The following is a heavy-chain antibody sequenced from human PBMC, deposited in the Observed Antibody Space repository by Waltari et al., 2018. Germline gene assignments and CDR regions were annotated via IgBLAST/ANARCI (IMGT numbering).Heavy chain of an antibody. J-gene: IGHJ4*01. CDR3: AREDIVATKVFDD. CDR2: INCNTGDR. V-gene: IGHV1-2*02. D-gene: IGHD5-12*01. Sequence: QVQLVQYGAEVKKPGASVRVSCKTSGYTFTAYYMHWVRQAPGQGLEWMGWINCNTGDRDYAQKFRGRVTMTRETSLTTVYMEMNRLTSDDTAVYYCAREDIVATKVFDDWGHGTLVTVSS. CDR1: GYTFTAYY.